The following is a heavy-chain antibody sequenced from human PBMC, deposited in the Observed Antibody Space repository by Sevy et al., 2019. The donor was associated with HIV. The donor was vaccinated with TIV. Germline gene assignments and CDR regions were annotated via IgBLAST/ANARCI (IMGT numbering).Heavy chain of an antibody. D-gene: IGHD3-3*01. V-gene: IGHV4-30-2*01. CDR2: IYHSGST. J-gene: IGHJ4*02. CDR3: ARALYDFWSGYYQPTFDY. Sequence: SETLSLTCAVSGGSISSGGYSWSWIRQPPGKGLEWIWYIYHSGSTYYNPSLKSRVTISVDRSKNQFSLKLSSVTAADTAVYYCARALYDFWSGYYQPTFDYWGQGTLVTVSS. CDR1: GGSISSGGYS.